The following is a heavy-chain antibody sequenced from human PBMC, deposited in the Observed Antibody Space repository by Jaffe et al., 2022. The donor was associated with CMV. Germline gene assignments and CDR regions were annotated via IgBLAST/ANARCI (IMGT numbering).Heavy chain of an antibody. CDR3: VKSQRVSAFDI. D-gene: IGHD3-22*01. Sequence: QLVESGGGLVQPGGSLRLSCSASGFTFGSYAMHWVRQAPGKGLEYVSAIISNGGSTYYADSVKGRFTISRDNSKNTLYLQMGSLRAEDTAVYYCVKSQRVSAFDIWGQGTMVTVSS. J-gene: IGHJ3*02. CDR1: GFTFGSYA. CDR2: IISNGGST. V-gene: IGHV3-64D*06.